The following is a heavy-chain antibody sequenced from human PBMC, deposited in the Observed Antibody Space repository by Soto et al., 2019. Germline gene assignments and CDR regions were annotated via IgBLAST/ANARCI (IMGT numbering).Heavy chain of an antibody. D-gene: IGHD1-1*01. J-gene: IGHJ4*02. V-gene: IGHV3-7*03. CDR3: ARARGTDN. CDR1: GFTFSNYW. CDR2: INLDGSEK. Sequence: GGSLRLSSAASGFTFSNYWMTWVRQAPGKGLEWVANINLDGSEKHYVDSVRGRFTISRDNADNSLHLQMNSLRAEDTAVYYCARARGTDNWGRGTLVTVSS.